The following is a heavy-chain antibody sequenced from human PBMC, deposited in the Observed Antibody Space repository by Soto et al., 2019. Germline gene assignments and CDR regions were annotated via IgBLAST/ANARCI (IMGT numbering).Heavy chain of an antibody. J-gene: IGHJ6*02. CDR1: GFTFSSYA. D-gene: IGHD2-2*01. Sequence: VQLVESGGGVVQPGRSLRLSCAASGFTFSSYAMHWVRQAPGKGLEWVAVISYDGSNKYYADSVKGRFTISRDNSKNTLYLQMNSLRAEDTAVYYCARDIDQLPYYGMDVWGQGTTVTVSS. CDR2: ISYDGSNK. CDR3: ARDIDQLPYYGMDV. V-gene: IGHV3-30-3*01.